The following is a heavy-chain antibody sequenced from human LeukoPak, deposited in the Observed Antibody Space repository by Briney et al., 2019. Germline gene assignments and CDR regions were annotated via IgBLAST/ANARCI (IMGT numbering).Heavy chain of an antibody. CDR2: VSDSGRT. CDR1: GESFSGYY. J-gene: IGHJ6*03. CDR3: ARRGITMVRGVTLPRYEHYYYMDV. D-gene: IGHD3-10*01. Sequence: PSETLSLTCAVYGESFSGYYWSWIRQPPGKGLEWIGEVSDSGRTNYNPSLKSRVTISVDTSKNQFSLKLSSVTAADTAVYYCARRGITMVRGVTLPRYEHYYYMDVWGKGTTVTISS. V-gene: IGHV4-34*01.